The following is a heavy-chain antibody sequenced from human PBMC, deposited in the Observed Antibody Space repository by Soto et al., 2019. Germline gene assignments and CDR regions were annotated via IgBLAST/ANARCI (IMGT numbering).Heavy chain of an antibody. CDR2: IWSDGNNK. V-gene: IGHV3-33*01. CDR1: GFTFSSYG. CDR3: ARDSGSYRNLLCDY. Sequence: GGSLRLSCAASGFTFSSYGMHWVRQAPGKGLEWVSVIWSDGNNKYYAGSVKGRFTISRDNSKKTLYLQMNSLRAEDTAVYYCARDSGSYRNLLCDYWGQGTLVTVSS. D-gene: IGHD1-26*01. J-gene: IGHJ4*02.